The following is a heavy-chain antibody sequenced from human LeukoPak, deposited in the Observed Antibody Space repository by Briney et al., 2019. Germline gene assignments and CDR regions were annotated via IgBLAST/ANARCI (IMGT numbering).Heavy chain of an antibody. CDR1: RYTFTSYA. Sequence: GASVKVSCKASRYTFTSYAMHWVRQAPGQGLEWMGWTNPNTGNPTYAQGFTGRFVFSSDTSVSTAYLQISGLKAEDTAVYYCGRAYQPLGGLSFPDQWGQETLVTVSS. D-gene: IGHD3-16*02. CDR3: GRAYQPLGGLSFPDQ. J-gene: IGHJ5*02. CDR2: TNPNTGNP. V-gene: IGHV7-4-1*02.